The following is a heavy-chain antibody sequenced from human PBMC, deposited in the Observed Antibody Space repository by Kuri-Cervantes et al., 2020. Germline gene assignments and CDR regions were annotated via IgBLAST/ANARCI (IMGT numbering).Heavy chain of an antibody. V-gene: IGHV5-51*01. Sequence: GESLKISCKGSGYSFTSYWIGWVRQMPGKGLEWMGIIYPGDSDTRYSPSFQGQVTISADKSTSTAYLQWSSLKASDTAMYYCARQRGLWFGEDNWFDPWGQGTLVTVSS. CDR3: ARQRGLWFGEDNWFDP. D-gene: IGHD3-10*01. CDR1: GYSFTSYW. CDR2: IYPGDSDT. J-gene: IGHJ5*02.